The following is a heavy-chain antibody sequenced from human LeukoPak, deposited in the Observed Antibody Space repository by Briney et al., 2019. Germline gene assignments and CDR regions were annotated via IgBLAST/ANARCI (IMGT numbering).Heavy chain of an antibody. CDR3: ARDRIAVAYFDY. CDR1: GFTFSSYS. Sequence: GGSLRLSCAASGFTFSSYSMNGVRQAPGKGLEWVSSISSSSSYIYYADSVKGRFTISRDNAKNSLYLQMNSLRAEDTAVYYCARDRIAVAYFDYWGQGTLVTVSS. CDR2: ISSSSSYI. J-gene: IGHJ4*02. V-gene: IGHV3-21*01. D-gene: IGHD6-19*01.